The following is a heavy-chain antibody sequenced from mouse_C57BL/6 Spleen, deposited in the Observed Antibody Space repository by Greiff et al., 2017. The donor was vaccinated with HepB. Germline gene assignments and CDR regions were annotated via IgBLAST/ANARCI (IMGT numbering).Heavy chain of an antibody. CDR2: INPNNGGT. CDR1: GYTFTDYY. V-gene: IGHV1-26*01. D-gene: IGHD1-1*01. J-gene: IGHJ2*01. CDR3: ARRVYYYGSETYYFDY. Sequence: EVKLQQSGPELVKPGASVKISCKASGYTFTDYYMNWVKQSHGKSLEWIGDINPNNGGTSYNQKFKGKATLTVDKSSSTAYMELRSLTSEDSAVYYCARRVYYYGSETYYFDYWGQGTTLTVSS.